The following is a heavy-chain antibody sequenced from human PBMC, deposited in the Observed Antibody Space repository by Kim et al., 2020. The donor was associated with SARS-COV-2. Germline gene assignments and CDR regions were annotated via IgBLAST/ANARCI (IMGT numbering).Heavy chain of an antibody. Sequence: VKGRFTMSRDNAKNSLYLQMNSLRAEDTAVYYCARDPYYYDSSGYQFDYWGQGTLVTVSS. D-gene: IGHD3-22*01. V-gene: IGHV3-21*01. J-gene: IGHJ4*02. CDR3: ARDPYYYDSSGYQFDY.